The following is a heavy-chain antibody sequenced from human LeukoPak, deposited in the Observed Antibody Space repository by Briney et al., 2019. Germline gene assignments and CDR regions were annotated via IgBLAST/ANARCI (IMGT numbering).Heavy chain of an antibody. CDR3: ARSLFRFLEWSYRSYYYYYMDV. D-gene: IGHD3-3*01. CDR1: SYTFTNYD. V-gene: IGHV1-69*06. CDR2: IIPIFGTV. J-gene: IGHJ6*03. Sequence: SVKVSCKASSYTFTNYDITWVRQAPGQGLEWMGGIIPIFGTVNYAQKFQGRVTITADKSTSTTYMELSSLRSEDTAVYYCARSLFRFLEWSYRSYYYYYMDVWGKGTTVTVSS.